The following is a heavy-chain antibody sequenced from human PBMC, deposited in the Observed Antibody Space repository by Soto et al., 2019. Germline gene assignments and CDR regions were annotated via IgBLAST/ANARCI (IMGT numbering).Heavy chain of an antibody. CDR2: VSGNNGAS. V-gene: IGHV1-18*04. CDR1: GYTSADFG. J-gene: IGHJ5*01. CDR3: VRDQKYFRVNGNWFDS. D-gene: IGHD2-2*01. Sequence: ASVKVSCKASGYTSADFGISWVRQAPGQGLEWMGWVSGNNGASNPAPKVQGRITMTLDTSTGVSYMALRSLRSDDTAIYYCVRDQKYFRVNGNWFDSWGQGTPVTVSS.